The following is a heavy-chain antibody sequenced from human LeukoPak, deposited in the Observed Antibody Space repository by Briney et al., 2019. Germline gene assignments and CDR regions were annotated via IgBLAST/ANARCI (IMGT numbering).Heavy chain of an antibody. Sequence: SETLSLTCTVSGGSISNYYWNWIRQPPGKGLEWIGYIYSSGSTNYNPSLKSRVTISVDTSKNQVSLKLSSVTAADTAVYYCARGLTGTQLDFFDYWGQGTLVTVSS. CDR1: GGSISNYY. J-gene: IGHJ4*02. V-gene: IGHV4-59*01. D-gene: IGHD1-20*01. CDR2: IYSSGST. CDR3: ARGLTGTQLDFFDY.